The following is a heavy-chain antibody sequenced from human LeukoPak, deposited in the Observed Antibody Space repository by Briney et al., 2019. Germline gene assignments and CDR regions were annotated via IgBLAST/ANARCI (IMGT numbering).Heavy chain of an antibody. CDR1: GGSISSYY. Sequence: PSETLSLTCTVSGGSISSYYWSWIRQPPGKGLEWIGYIYYSGSTNYNPSLKSRVTISVDTSKNQFSLKLSSVTAADTAVYYCARSDGSSWYYFDYWGQGILVTVSS. CDR2: IYYSGST. J-gene: IGHJ4*02. D-gene: IGHD6-13*01. CDR3: ARSDGSSWYYFDY. V-gene: IGHV4-59*01.